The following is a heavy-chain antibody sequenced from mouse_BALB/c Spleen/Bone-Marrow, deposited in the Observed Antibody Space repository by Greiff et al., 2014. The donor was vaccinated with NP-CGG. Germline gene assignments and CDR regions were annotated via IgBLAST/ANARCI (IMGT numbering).Heavy chain of an antibody. J-gene: IGHJ3*01. Sequence: VQLQQSGAELARPGASVKMSCKASGYTFTSYTMHWVKQRPGQGLEWIGYINPSSGYTNSNQKFKDKATLTADKSSSTAYMQLSSRTSEDSVVYYCARTYYDYDRAWFAYWGQGTLVTVSA. D-gene: IGHD2-4*01. CDR2: INPSSGYT. CDR3: ARTYYDYDRAWFAY. V-gene: IGHV1-4*01. CDR1: GYTFTSYT.